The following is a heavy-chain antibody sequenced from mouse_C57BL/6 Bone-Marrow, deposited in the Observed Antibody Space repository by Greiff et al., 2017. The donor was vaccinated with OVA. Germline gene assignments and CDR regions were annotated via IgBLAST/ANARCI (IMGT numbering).Heavy chain of an antibody. V-gene: IGHV5-4*03. D-gene: IGHD1-1*01. J-gene: IGHJ3*01. Sequence: EVMLVESGGGLVKPGGSLKLSCAASGFTFSSYAMSWVRQTPEKRLEWVATISDGGSYTYYPDNVKGRFTISRDNAKNNLYLQMSHLKSEDTAMYYCARYYGSSFSAYWGQGTLVTVSA. CDR1: GFTFSSYA. CDR2: ISDGGSYT. CDR3: ARYYGSSFSAY.